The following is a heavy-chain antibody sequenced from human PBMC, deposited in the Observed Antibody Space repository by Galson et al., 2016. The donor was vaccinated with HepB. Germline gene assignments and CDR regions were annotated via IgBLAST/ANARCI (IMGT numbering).Heavy chain of an antibody. V-gene: IGHV3-21*01. CDR2: INSTSSYI. CDR1: GFAFSNYN. J-gene: IGHJ3*01. Sequence: SLRLSCAASGFAFSNYNMNWVRQAPGKGLEWVSSINSTSSYIYYADSLKGRFTISRDNAKNSLYLQMNSLRAEDTAVYYCARFHDSFDLWGQGTLVTVS. CDR3: ARFHDSFDL.